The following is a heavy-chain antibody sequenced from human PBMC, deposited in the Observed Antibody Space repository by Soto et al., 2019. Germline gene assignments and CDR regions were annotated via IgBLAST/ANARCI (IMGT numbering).Heavy chain of an antibody. J-gene: IGHJ3*02. V-gene: IGHV3-23*01. D-gene: IGHD4-17*01. CDR1: GFTFSSYA. CDR3: AKCMTTVTTFPFDI. CDR2: ISGTGVGT. Sequence: EVPLLESGGGLVQPGGSLRLSCAASGFTFSSYAMSWVRQAPGKGLGWVSAISGTGVGTYYADSVKGRFTISRDNSKNTLYLQMNSLRAEDTAVYYCAKCMTTVTTFPFDIWGQGTMVTVSS.